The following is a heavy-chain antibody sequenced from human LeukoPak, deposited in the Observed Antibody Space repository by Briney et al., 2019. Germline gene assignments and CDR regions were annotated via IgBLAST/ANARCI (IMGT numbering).Heavy chain of an antibody. D-gene: IGHD6-13*01. CDR3: SRLIEAAGTSFDY. J-gene: IGHJ4*02. CDR1: GFTFSGSA. V-gene: IGHV3-73*01. Sequence: GGSLRLSCAASGFTFSGSAVHWVRQASGKGLEWVGRIRNKANSYATAYAASVNGRFTISRDDSKNTAYLHMNSLKIVDTAVYYCSRLIEAAGTSFDYWGQGTLVTVSS. CDR2: IRNKANSYAT.